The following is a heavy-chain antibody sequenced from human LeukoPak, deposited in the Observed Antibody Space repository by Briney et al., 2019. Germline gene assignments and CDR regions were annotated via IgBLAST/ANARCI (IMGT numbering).Heavy chain of an antibody. Sequence: SETLSLTCTVSGGSISSYYWSWIRHPPGKGLEWIGYIYYSGSTNYNPSLKSRVTISVDTSKNQFSLKLSSVTAADTAVYYCARGEVAGSFDYWGQGTLVTVSS. J-gene: IGHJ4*02. D-gene: IGHD6-19*01. CDR1: GGSISSYY. CDR3: ARGEVAGSFDY. V-gene: IGHV4-59*01. CDR2: IYYSGST.